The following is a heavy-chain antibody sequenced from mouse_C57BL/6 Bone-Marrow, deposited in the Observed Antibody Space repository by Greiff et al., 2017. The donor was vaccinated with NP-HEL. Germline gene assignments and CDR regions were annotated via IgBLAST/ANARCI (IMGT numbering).Heavy chain of an antibody. V-gene: IGHV1-61*01. Sequence: VQLQQPGAELVRPGSSVKLSCKASGYTFTSYWMDWVKQRPGQGLEWIGNIYPSDSETHYNQKFKDKATLTVDKSSSTAYMQLSSLTSEDSAVYYCARYCSSYRGWYFDVWGTGTTVTVSS. D-gene: IGHD1-1*01. CDR2: IYPSDSET. J-gene: IGHJ1*03. CDR1: GYTFTSYW. CDR3: ARYCSSYRGWYFDV.